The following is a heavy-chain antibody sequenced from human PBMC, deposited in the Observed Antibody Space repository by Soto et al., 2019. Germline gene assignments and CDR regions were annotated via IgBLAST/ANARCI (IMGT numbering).Heavy chain of an antibody. CDR1: GGSISSSSYY. CDR2: IYYSGST. J-gene: IGHJ6*03. CDR3: ARLRWDDFWRDYYYYYMDV. D-gene: IGHD3-3*01. Sequence: SETLSLTCTVSGGSISSSSYYWGWIRQPPGKGLEWIGSIYYSGSTYYNPSLKSRVTISVDTSKNQFSLRLSSVTAADTAVYYCARLRWDDFWRDYYYYYMDVWGKGTTVTVSS. V-gene: IGHV4-39*01.